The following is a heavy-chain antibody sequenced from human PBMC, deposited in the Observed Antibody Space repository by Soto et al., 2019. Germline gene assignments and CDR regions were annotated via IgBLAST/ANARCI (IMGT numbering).Heavy chain of an antibody. CDR3: AKGGETYYDFWSGYSRFDP. V-gene: IGHV3-30*18. D-gene: IGHD3-3*01. CDR2: ISYDGSNK. Sequence: QVQLVESGGGVVQPGRSLRLSCAASGFTFSSYGMHWVRQAPGKGLEWVAVISYDGSNKYYADSVKGRFTISRDNSKNTLYLKMNSLRAEDTAVYYCAKGGETYYDFWSGYSRFDPWGQGTLVTVSS. CDR1: GFTFSSYG. J-gene: IGHJ5*02.